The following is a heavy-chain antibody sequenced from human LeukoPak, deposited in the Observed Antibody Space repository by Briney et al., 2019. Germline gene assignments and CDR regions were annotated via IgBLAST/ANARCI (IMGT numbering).Heavy chain of an antibody. CDR2: ISSSGSTI. CDR3: AKDIPGPGVGELLRGGFGY. J-gene: IGHJ4*02. Sequence: GGSLRLSCAASGFTFSDYYMSWIRQAPGKGLEWVSYISSSGSTIYYADSVKGRFTISRDNAKNSLYLQMNSLRAEDTALYYCAKDIPGPGVGELLRGGFGYWGQGTLVTVSS. CDR1: GFTFSDYY. V-gene: IGHV3-11*01. D-gene: IGHD3-10*01.